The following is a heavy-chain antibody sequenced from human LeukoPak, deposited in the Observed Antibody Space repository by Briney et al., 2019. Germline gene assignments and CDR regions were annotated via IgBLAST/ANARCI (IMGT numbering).Heavy chain of an antibody. D-gene: IGHD7-27*01. J-gene: IGHJ1*01. CDR2: IDSSSSTK. V-gene: IGHV3-48*01. Sequence: GGSLRLSCAASGFTFTNYNMHWVRQAPGKGLQWISYIDSSSSTKNYADSVKGRFTISRDNAKNSLYLQMSSLRAEDTAVYYCAGPLGSPFFHHWGQGTLVTVSS. CDR1: GFTFTNYN. CDR3: AGPLGSPFFHH.